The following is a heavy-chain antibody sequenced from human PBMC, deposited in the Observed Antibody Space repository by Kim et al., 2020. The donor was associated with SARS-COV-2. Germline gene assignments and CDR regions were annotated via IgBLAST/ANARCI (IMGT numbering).Heavy chain of an antibody. J-gene: IGHJ3*02. CDR3: ARFADAFDI. Sequence: GGSLRLSCAASGFTFSSYAMHWVRQAPGKGLEWVAVISYDGSNKYYADSVKGRFTISRDNSKNTLYLQMNSLRAEDTAVYYCARFADAFDIWVQGTMVTVSS. CDR1: GFTFSSYA. CDR2: ISYDGSNK. V-gene: IGHV3-30*04.